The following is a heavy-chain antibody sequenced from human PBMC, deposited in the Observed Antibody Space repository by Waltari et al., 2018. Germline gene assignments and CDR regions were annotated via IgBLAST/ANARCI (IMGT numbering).Heavy chain of an antibody. CDR2: INHSGST. J-gene: IGHJ4*02. V-gene: IGHV4-34*01. D-gene: IGHD2-15*01. Sequence: QVQLQQWGAGLLKPSETLSLTCAVYVGSFSVYYWSWIRPPPGKGLEWIGEINHSGSTNYNPSLKSRVTISVDTSKNQFSLKLSSVTAADTAVYYCASRRYCSGGSCYSTRRDYWGQGTLVTVSS. CDR1: VGSFSVYY. CDR3: ASRRYCSGGSCYSTRRDY.